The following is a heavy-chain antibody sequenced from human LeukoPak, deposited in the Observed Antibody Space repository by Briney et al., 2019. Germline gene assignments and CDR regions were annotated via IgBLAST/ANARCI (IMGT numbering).Heavy chain of an antibody. CDR2: LSDIGSN. CDR1: GVSITSYY. Sequence: SETLSLTCAVSGVSITSYYWSWIRQHPGKGLEWIGYLSDIGSNDYNPSLKGRVTISRDTSKNQFSLRLSSVTAADAAVYYCARDITMINYWGQGTLVTVSS. CDR3: ARDITMINY. J-gene: IGHJ4*02. V-gene: IGHV4-59*01. D-gene: IGHD3-22*01.